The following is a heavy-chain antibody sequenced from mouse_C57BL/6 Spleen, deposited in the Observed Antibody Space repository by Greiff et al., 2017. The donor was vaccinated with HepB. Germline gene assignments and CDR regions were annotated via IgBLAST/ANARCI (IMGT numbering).Heavy chain of an antibody. V-gene: IGHV1-47*01. CDR2: FHPYNDDT. Sequence: QVQLKESGAELVKPGASVKMSCKASGYTFTTYPIEWMKQNHGKSLEWIGNFHPYNDDTKYNEKFKGKATLTVEKSSSTVYLELSRLTSDDSAVYYCARRGLLHWYFDVWGTGTTVTVSS. J-gene: IGHJ1*03. CDR1: GYTFTTYP. D-gene: IGHD2-3*01. CDR3: ARRGLLHWYFDV.